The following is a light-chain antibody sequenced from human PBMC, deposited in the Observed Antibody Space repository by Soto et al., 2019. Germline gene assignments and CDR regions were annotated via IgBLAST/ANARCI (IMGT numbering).Light chain of an antibody. CDR1: SNDVGGYAY. Sequence: QSALTQPASVSGSPGQSITISCTGTSNDVGGYAYVSWYQQYPGKAPKLVISEVSNRPSGVSHRFSGSRSGNTASLTISGLQAEDEADYYCSSYTGSATPVFGVGTKLTVL. CDR3: SSYTGSATPV. V-gene: IGLV2-14*01. CDR2: EVS. J-gene: IGLJ3*02.